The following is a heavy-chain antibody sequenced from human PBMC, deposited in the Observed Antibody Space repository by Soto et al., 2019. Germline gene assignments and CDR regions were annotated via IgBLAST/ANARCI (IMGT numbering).Heavy chain of an antibody. Sequence: ASVKVSCKASGYTFTSYYVHWVRQAPGQGLEWMGIINPNVDTTAYAQKFQGRVTMTSDTSTSTLYMELSSLRSDDTSVYYCARDMSVDQFANYYFDYWGQGTLVTAPQ. J-gene: IGHJ4*02. CDR3: ARDMSVDQFANYYFDY. D-gene: IGHD3-10*02. CDR2: INPNVDTT. V-gene: IGHV1-46*03. CDR1: GYTFTSYY.